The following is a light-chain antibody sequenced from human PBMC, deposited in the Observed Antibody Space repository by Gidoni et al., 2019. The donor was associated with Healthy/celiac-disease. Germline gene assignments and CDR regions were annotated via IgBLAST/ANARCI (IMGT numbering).Light chain of an antibody. CDR2: DAS. CDR1: QDISNY. V-gene: IGKV1-33*01. CDR3: QQYDNXPXT. Sequence: IQLTQSPSSLSASVGDRVTITCQASQDISNYLNWYQQKPGKAPKLLIYDASNLETGVPSRFSGXGXGTDFTFTISSLQPEDIATYYCQQYDNXPXTFGPGTKVDIK. J-gene: IGKJ3*01.